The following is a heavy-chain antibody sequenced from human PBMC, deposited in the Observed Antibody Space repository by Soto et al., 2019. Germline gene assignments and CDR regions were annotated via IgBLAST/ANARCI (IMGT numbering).Heavy chain of an antibody. J-gene: IGHJ4*02. CDR1: GFTVSNNY. Sequence: EVQLVQSGGGLVQPGGSLRLSCAASGFTVSNNYLSWVRQAPGKGLQWVSLIYSDGGTDYAEYVKGRFTISRDNSKNTLYLQMNSLKADYTAIYYCATRMTTAPYWGQGTLVTVSS. CDR2: IYSDGGT. V-gene: IGHV3-66*01. CDR3: ATRMTTAPY. D-gene: IGHD4-17*01.